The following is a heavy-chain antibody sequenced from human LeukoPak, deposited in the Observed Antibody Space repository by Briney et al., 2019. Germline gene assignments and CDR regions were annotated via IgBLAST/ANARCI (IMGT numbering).Heavy chain of an antibody. D-gene: IGHD2-2*02. CDR2: ISTYNGNT. Sequence: ASVKVSCKASGYTFTSYGISWVRQTPGQGLGWMGWISTYNGNTNYEQKLQGRVTMTTDTSTSTAYMELRSLRSDDTAVYYCARDLRIYCSSTSCYTFHYWGQGTLVTVSS. J-gene: IGHJ4*02. CDR3: ARDLRIYCSSTSCYTFHY. V-gene: IGHV1-18*01. CDR1: GYTFTSYG.